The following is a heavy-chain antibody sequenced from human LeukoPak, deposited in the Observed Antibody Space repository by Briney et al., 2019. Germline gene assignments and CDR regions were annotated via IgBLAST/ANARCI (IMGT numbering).Heavy chain of an antibody. CDR3: ARGGPSYSSSADYIDY. CDR1: GFTFSSYA. CDR2: ISYDGSNK. Sequence: GGSLRLSCAASGFTFSSYAMHWVRQAPGKGLEWVAVISYDGSNKYYADSVKGRFTISRDNSKNTLYLQMNSLRAEDTAVYYCARGGPSYSSSADYIDYWGQGTLVTVSS. V-gene: IGHV3-30-3*01. D-gene: IGHD6-6*01. J-gene: IGHJ4*02.